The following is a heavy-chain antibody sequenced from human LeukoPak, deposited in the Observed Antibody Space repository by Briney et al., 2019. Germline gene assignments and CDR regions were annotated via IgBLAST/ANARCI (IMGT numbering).Heavy chain of an antibody. CDR3: AKDSAPPIYFDWLLWSDY. CDR2: IKQDGSEK. V-gene: IGHV3-7*03. D-gene: IGHD3-9*01. J-gene: IGHJ4*02. CDR1: GFTFSSYW. Sequence: GGSLRLSCAASGFTFSSYWMTWVRQAPEKGLEWVATIKQDGSEKYYVDSVKGRFTISRDNAKNSLYLQMNILRAEDTAVYYCAKDSAPPIYFDWLLWSDYWGQGTLVTVSS.